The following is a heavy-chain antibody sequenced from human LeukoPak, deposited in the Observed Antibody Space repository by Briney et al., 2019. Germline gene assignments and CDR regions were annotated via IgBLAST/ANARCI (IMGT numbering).Heavy chain of an antibody. CDR1: GFTFTTYW. CDR2: INSDGSIT. Sequence: GGSLRLSCAASGFTFTTYWMHWVRQAPGKGLVWVSHINSDGSITSYADSVKGRFTISRDNAKNTLYLQMNSLRAEDTAVYYCAKDIHWLGYFDYWGQGTLVTVSS. V-gene: IGHV3-74*01. CDR3: AKDIHWLGYFDY. J-gene: IGHJ4*02. D-gene: IGHD3-9*01.